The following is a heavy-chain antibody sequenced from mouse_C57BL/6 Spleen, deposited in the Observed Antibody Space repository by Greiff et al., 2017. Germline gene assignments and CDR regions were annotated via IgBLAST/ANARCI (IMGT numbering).Heavy chain of an antibody. D-gene: IGHD1-1*01. V-gene: IGHV1-62-2*01. CDR2: FYPGSGSI. Sequence: VQLQESGAELVQPGASVKLSCKASGYTFTEYTIHWVKQRSGPGLEWIGWFYPGSGSIKYNEKFKDKATLPADKSSSTVYMVLSRLTSEDSAVYFCARHEERITTVVATPFAYWGQGTLVTVSA. CDR3: ARHEERITTVVATPFAY. J-gene: IGHJ3*01. CDR1: GYTFTEYT.